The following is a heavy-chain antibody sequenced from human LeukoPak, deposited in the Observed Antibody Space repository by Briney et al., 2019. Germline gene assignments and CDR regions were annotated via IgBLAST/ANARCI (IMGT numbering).Heavy chain of an antibody. V-gene: IGHV3-23*01. J-gene: IGHJ4*02. Sequence: LTGGSLRLSCAASGFTFSNYGMNRVRQAPGKGLEWVSGITGSGGSTSYADSVKGRFTISRDNSKNTLYLQMNSLRAEDTAVYYCARDRRPNADWHYDSSGYMLYWGRGTLVTVSS. CDR2: ITGSGGST. D-gene: IGHD3-22*01. CDR3: ARDRRPNADWHYDSSGYMLY. CDR1: GFTFSNYG.